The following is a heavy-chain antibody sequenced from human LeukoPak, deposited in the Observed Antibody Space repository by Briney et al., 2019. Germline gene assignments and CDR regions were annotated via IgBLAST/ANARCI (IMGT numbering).Heavy chain of an antibody. D-gene: IGHD1-1*01. CDR2: IYHSEIT. Sequence: PLETLSLTCTVSGGSITTYYWSWIRQPPGKGLEWIGYIYHSEITNYNPSLKSRVTISVDTSKNQLSLKLSSVTAADTAVYYCASTDKGGTGTYWGQGTLVTVSS. V-gene: IGHV4-59*01. CDR1: GGSITTYY. J-gene: IGHJ4*02. CDR3: ASTDKGGTGTY.